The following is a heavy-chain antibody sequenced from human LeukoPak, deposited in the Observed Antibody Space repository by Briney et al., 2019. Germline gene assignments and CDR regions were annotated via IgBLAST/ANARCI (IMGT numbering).Heavy chain of an antibody. D-gene: IGHD4-23*01. CDR3: ARGGNSAVDY. J-gene: IGHJ4*02. Sequence: SETLSLTCSVSGYSISSGFYWGWIRQPPGKELEWIGSIYYSGSTYYNPSLKSRVTISVDTSKNQFSLKLSSVTAADTAVYYCARGGNSAVDYWGQGTLVTVSS. CDR2: IYYSGST. V-gene: IGHV4-38-2*02. CDR1: GYSISSGFY.